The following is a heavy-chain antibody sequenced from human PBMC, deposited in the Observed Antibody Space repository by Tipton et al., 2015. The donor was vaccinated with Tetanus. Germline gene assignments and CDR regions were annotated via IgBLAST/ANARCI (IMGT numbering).Heavy chain of an antibody. CDR1: GGSFSGYY. Sequence: TLSLTCAVYGGSFSGYYWSWIRQPPGKGLEWIGEINHSGSTNYNPSLKSRVTISVDTSKNQFSLKLSSVTAADTAVYYCARHEGMGAPDNWFDPWGQGTLVTVSS. J-gene: IGHJ5*02. CDR2: INHSGST. CDR3: ARHEGMGAPDNWFDP. D-gene: IGHD1-26*01. V-gene: IGHV4-34*01.